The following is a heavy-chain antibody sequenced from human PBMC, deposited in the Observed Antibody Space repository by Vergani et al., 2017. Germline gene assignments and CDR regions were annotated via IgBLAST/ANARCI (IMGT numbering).Heavy chain of an antibody. J-gene: IGHJ4*02. D-gene: IGHD3-16*01. V-gene: IGHV3-23*04. Sequence: VQLVESGGGLVKPGGSLRLSCAASGFTFSSYAMSWVRQAPGKGLEWVSAIGGSGGSTYYADSVKGWFTISRDNSKNTLYLQMNSLRAEDTAVYYCAKDLVGNGGDFDYWGQGTLVTVSS. CDR1: GFTFSSYA. CDR2: IGGSGGST. CDR3: AKDLVGNGGDFDY.